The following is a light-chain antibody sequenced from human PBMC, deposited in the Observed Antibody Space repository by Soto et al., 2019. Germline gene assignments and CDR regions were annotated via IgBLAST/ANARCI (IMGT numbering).Light chain of an antibody. V-gene: IGKV3-15*01. Sequence: EIVMSQSPATLSVSPGERATLSCRASQNVDNDLAWYQQTPGQAPRLLIYDVSTRATGVPARFSGSGSGTEFTLTISRLEPEDFAVYYCQQYGSSPTFGQGTKVDIK. CDR1: QNVDND. CDR2: DVS. J-gene: IGKJ1*01. CDR3: QQYGSSPT.